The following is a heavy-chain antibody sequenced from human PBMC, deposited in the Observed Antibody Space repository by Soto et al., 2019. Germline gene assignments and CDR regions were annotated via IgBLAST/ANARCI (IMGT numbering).Heavy chain of an antibody. CDR3: VRVVPGAEAWFGP. CDR2: ISLYSDGT. CDR1: GYTFSNYG. Sequence: QVQLVQSGGEVKRPGASVKVSCKTSGYTFSNYGITWVRQAPGQPLEWLGWISLYSDGTNYAQKFQGRVSMTTDTSTTTAYMELRSLRSDDTAVYYCVRVVPGAEAWFGPWGRGTLVTVSS. J-gene: IGHJ5*02. D-gene: IGHD2-2*01. V-gene: IGHV1-18*01.